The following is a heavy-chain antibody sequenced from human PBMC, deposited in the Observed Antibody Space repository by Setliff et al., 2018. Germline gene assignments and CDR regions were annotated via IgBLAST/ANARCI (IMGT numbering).Heavy chain of an antibody. J-gene: IGHJ4*02. V-gene: IGHV3-48*01. CDR2: INTGSNSI. Sequence: LRLSCAASGFTFSTYNMNWVRQAPGKGLEWISYINTGSNSIYYAASVRGRFTISRDNAKNSLYLQMNSLRAEDTAVYYCAREYDFWSGVFDYWGQGSLVTVSS. D-gene: IGHD3-3*01. CDR1: GFTFSTYN. CDR3: AREYDFWSGVFDY.